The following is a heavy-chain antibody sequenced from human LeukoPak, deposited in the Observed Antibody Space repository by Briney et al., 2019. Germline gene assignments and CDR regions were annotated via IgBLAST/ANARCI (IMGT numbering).Heavy chain of an antibody. Sequence: ASVKVSCKASGYTFTSYAMNWVRQAPGQGLEWMGWINTNTGNPTYAQGFTGRFVFSLDTSVSTAYLQICSLKAEDTAVYYCARGYYDSNGYYSVDYWGQGTLGTVSS. CDR2: INTNTGNP. V-gene: IGHV7-4-1*01. CDR1: GYTFTSYA. CDR3: ARGYYDSNGYYSVDY. D-gene: IGHD3-22*01. J-gene: IGHJ4*01.